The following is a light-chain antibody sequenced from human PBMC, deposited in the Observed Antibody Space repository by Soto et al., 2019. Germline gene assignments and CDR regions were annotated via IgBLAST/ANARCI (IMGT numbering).Light chain of an antibody. CDR2: EVN. V-gene: IGLV2-8*01. J-gene: IGLJ1*01. Sequence: QSALTQPPSASGSPGQSVTISCSGTSSDVGAYQYVSWYQQHPSKAPKLMIYEVNKRPSGVPDRFSGSSSGSTASLTVAGLPDEEEADYYCSSYAGSSTYVFGAGTKLTVL. CDR3: SSYAGSSTYV. CDR1: SSDVGAYQY.